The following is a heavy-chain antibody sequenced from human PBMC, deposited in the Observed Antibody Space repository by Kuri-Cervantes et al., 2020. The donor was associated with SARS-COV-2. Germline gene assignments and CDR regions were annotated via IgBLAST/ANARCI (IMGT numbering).Heavy chain of an antibody. J-gene: IGHJ6*02. CDR2: ISYDGSNK. CDR3: ARDQGLYSSSSHPEGYYYGMDV. D-gene: IGHD6-6*01. Sequence: GESLKISCAASGFTFSSYAMHWVRQAPGKGLEWVAVISYDGSNKHYADSVKGRFTISRDNSKNTLYLQMNSLRAEDTAVYYCARDQGLYSSSSHPEGYYYGMDVWGQGTTVTVSS. CDR1: GFTFSSYA. V-gene: IGHV3-30-3*01.